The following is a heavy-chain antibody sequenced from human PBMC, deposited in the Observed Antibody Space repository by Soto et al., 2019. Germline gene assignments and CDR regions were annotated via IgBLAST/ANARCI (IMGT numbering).Heavy chain of an antibody. CDR3: TRDITYFYDTTGYPKD. D-gene: IGHD3-22*01. Sequence: QVQLVESGGGLVRPGGSLRLSCRASGFVFSDYYMSWLRQAPGKGLEWLAFISDTGTYTNYADFVKGRFTISRDNDRNSVDLQMDGLRGEDTAVYYCTRDITYFYDTTGYPKDWGQGIQVTVSS. CDR2: ISDTGTYT. V-gene: IGHV3-11*06. J-gene: IGHJ4*02. CDR1: GFVFSDYY.